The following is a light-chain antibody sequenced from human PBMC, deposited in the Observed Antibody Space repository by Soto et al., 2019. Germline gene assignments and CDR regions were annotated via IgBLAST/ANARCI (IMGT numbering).Light chain of an antibody. CDR2: GVT. Sequence: QSALTQPASVSGSPGQSITISCTGTSSDVSGYNYVSWYQQHPGKAPKLMIYGVTNRPSGVSNRFSGSKSGNTASLTISGIQAEDEADYYCSSYTSSTTLSVVFGGGTKLTVL. CDR1: SSDVSGYNY. J-gene: IGLJ2*01. CDR3: SSYTSSTTLSVV. V-gene: IGLV2-14*01.